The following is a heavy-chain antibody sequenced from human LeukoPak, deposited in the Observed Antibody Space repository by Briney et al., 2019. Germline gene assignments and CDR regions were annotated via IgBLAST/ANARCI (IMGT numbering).Heavy chain of an antibody. J-gene: IGHJ4*02. D-gene: IGHD6-19*01. CDR2: IYSGGST. CDR3: AREHGYSSGWYVV. CDR1: GFTVSSNY. V-gene: IGHV3-53*01. Sequence: GGSLRLSCAASGFTVSSNYMSWVRQAPGKGLEWVSVIYSGGSTYYADSVKGRFTISRDNSKNTLYLQMNSLRAEDTAVYYCAREHGYSSGWYVVWGQGTLATVSS.